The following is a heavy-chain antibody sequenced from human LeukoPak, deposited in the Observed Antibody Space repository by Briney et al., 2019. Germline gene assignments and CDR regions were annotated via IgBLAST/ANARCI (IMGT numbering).Heavy chain of an antibody. Sequence: GASVKVSCKASGYTFTSYGIGWVRQAPGQGLEWMGWISAYNGNTNYAQKLQGRVTMTTDTSTSTAYMELRSLRSDDTAVYYCARGSGPWFGDPPVSMGMDVWGQGTTVTVSS. V-gene: IGHV1-18*01. CDR3: ARGSGPWFGDPPVSMGMDV. D-gene: IGHD3-10*01. J-gene: IGHJ6*02. CDR2: ISAYNGNT. CDR1: GYTFTSYG.